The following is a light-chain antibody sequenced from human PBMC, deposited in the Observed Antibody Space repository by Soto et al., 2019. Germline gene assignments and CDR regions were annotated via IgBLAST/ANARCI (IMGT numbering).Light chain of an antibody. CDR1: SSNIGAGYD. CDR2: GNT. J-gene: IGLJ7*01. CDR3: QSYDSSLSGWV. Sequence: QSVLTQPPSVSGAPGQRVTISCTGSSSNIGAGYDVHWYQQLPGTAPKLFIFGNTNRPSGVPDRFSGSKSGTSASLAISGLQAEDEADDYCQSYDSSLSGWVFGGGTQLTVL. V-gene: IGLV1-40*01.